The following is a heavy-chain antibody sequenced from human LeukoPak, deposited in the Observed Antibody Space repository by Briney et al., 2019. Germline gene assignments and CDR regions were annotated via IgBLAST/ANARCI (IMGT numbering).Heavy chain of an antibody. CDR2: ISAYNGNT. CDR3: ARGPTYYDILYGMDV. CDR1: GYTFTSYG. J-gene: IGHJ6*02. V-gene: IGHV1-18*01. D-gene: IGHD3-9*01. Sequence: ASVKVPCKASGYTFTSYGISWVRQAPGQGLEWMGWISAYNGNTNYAQKLQGRVTMTTDTSTSTAYMELRSLRSDDTAVYYCARGPTYYDILYGMDVWGQGTTVTVSS.